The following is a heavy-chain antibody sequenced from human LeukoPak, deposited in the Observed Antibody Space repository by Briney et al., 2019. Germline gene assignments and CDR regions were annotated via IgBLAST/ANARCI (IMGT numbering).Heavy chain of an antibody. CDR1: GGTFSSYA. D-gene: IGHD1-1*01. V-gene: IGHV1-69*05. CDR2: IIPIFGTA. J-gene: IGHJ4*02. Sequence: SVKVSCKASGGTFSSYAISWVRQAPGQGLEWMGGIIPIFGTANYAQKLQGRVTMTTDTSTSTAYMDLRSLRSDDTALYYCARVGQWVQLADYWGQGTLVTVSS. CDR3: ARVGQWVQLADY.